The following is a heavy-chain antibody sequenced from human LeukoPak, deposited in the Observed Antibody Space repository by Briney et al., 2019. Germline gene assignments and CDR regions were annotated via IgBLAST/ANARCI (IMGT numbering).Heavy chain of an antibody. V-gene: IGHV3-21*01. D-gene: IGHD3-3*01. J-gene: IGHJ4*02. CDR2: ISSSSSYV. CDR1: GFTFSSYS. Sequence: GGSLRLSCAASGFTFSSYSMNWVRQAPGKGLEWVSSISSSSSYVYYADSVKGRFTISRDNAKNSLYLRMNSLRAEDTAVYYCARVSRNSITLSFDYWGQGTLVTVSS. CDR3: ARVSRNSITLSFDY.